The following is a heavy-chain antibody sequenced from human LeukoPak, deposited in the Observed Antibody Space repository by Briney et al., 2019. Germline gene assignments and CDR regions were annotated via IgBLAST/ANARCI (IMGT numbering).Heavy chain of an antibody. CDR3: ARAYVVVTAILWFDP. CDR1: GGSISSGGYY. CDR2: IYYSGST. V-gene: IGHV4-31*03. J-gene: IGHJ5*02. D-gene: IGHD2-21*02. Sequence: SQTLSLTCTVSGGSISSGGYYWSWIRQHPGKGLEWIGYIYYSGSTYYNPSLKSRVTISVDTSKNQFSLKLSSVTAADTAVYYRARAYVVVTAILWFDPWGQGTLVTVSS.